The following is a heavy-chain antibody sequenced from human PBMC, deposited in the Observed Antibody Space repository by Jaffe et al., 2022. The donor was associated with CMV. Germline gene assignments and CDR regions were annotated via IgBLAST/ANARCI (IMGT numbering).Heavy chain of an antibody. CDR3: ARDHFYDFWSGYLGY. V-gene: IGHV3-7*01. J-gene: IGHJ4*02. CDR1: GFIFSTYW. Sequence: EVQLVESGGGLVQPGGSLRLSCAASGFIFSTYWMTWVRQAPGKGLEWVAKIKQDGSEKYYVESVKGRFTISRDNAKNSLYLQMHSLRAEDTAVYYCARDHFYDFWSGYLGYWGQGTLVTVSS. CDR2: IKQDGSEK. D-gene: IGHD3-3*01.